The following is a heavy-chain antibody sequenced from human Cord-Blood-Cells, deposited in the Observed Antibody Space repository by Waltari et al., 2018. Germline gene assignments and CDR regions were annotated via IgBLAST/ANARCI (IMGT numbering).Heavy chain of an antibody. CDR2: ISYDGSNK. J-gene: IGHJ4*02. D-gene: IGHD3-16*01. Sequence: QVQLVESGGGVVQPGRALRRSWSASGFTFSSYAMHWAGQAPGKGLEWVAVISYDGSNKYYADSVKGRFTISRDNSKNTLYLQMNSLRAEDTAVYYCARDAEGALGPLDYWGQGTLVTVSS. CDR1: GFTFSSYA. V-gene: IGHV3-30*04. CDR3: ARDAEGALGPLDY.